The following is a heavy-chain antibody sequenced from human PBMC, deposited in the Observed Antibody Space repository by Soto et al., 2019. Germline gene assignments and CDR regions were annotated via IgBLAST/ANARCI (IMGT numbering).Heavy chain of an antibody. CDR1: DGYRCGGDYY. Sequence: LSVTCSVADGYRCGGDYYRRSIRQPPGKGLEWIGYIYYSGSTYYNPSLKSRVTISVDTSKNQFSLKLSSVTAADTAVYYCASETYSGYAVPGLYLDYWGQGTLLTVSS. D-gene: IGHD5-12*01. V-gene: IGHV4-30-4*01. CDR3: ASETYSGYAVPGLYLDY. J-gene: IGHJ4*02. CDR2: IYYSGST.